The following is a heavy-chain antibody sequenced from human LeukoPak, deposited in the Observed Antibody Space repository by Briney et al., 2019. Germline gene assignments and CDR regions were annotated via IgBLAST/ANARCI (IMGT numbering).Heavy chain of an antibody. CDR1: GGTFSSYA. D-gene: IGHD1-26*01. CDR2: ISAYNGNT. V-gene: IGHV1-18*01. J-gene: IGHJ5*02. CDR3: ARDSGSYSGGVVAFDP. Sequence: ASVKVSCKASGGTFSSYAISWVRQAPGQGLEWMGWISAYNGNTNYAQKLQGRVTMTTDTSTSTAYMELRSLRSDDTAVYYCARDSGSYSGGVVAFDPWGQGTLVTVAS.